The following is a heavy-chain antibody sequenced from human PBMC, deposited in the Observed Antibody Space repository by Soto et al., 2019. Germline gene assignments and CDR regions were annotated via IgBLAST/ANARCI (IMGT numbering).Heavy chain of an antibody. J-gene: IGHJ4*02. CDR2: IDPTYSYT. D-gene: IGHD3-16*02. CDR1: GYSFASYW. CDR3: XRXAVITLGGVIVSNYFSY. Sequence: GESLKISCKGSGYSFASYWITWVRQMPVKGLEFMGRIDPTYSYTNYSSSFQGHVTFSFYNSISTSYLHLICLKASDTAMYYCXRXAVITLGGVIVSNYFSYWGQGTMVTVSS. V-gene: IGHV5-10-1*01.